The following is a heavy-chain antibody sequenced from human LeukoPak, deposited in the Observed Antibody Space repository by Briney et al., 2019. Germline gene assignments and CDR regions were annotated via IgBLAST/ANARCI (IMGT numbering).Heavy chain of an antibody. CDR2: IYHSGST. V-gene: IGHV4-38-2*02. CDR1: GYSISSGYY. D-gene: IGHD2-8*02. Sequence: PSETLSLTCTVSGYSISSGYYWGWIRQPPGKGLEWIGSIYHSGSTYYNPSLKSRVTISVDTSKNQFSLKLSSVTAADTAVYYCARGTLAVLNYWGQGTLVTVSS. CDR3: ARGTLAVLNY. J-gene: IGHJ4*02.